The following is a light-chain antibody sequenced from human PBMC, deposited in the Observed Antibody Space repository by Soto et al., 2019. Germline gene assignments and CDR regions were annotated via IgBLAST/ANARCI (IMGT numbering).Light chain of an antibody. J-gene: IGLJ2*01. CDR2: DVS. CDR3: SSYTSSSTLV. Sequence: QSVLTQPASVSGSPGQSITISCTGTSSDVGGYNYVSWYQQHPGKAPKLMIYDVSNRPTGVSNRFAGSKSGNTAALTISGLQAEHEADYYCSSYTSSSTLVLGGGTKLTVL. CDR1: SSDVGGYNY. V-gene: IGLV2-14*03.